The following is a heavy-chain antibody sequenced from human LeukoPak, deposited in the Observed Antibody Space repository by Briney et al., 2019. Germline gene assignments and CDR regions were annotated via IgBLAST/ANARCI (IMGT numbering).Heavy chain of an antibody. J-gene: IGHJ2*01. CDR3: ARKREGYFDL. V-gene: IGHV4-34*01. CDR1: VGSFSGYY. Sequence: SETLSLTCAVYVGSFSGYYWSWIRQPPGKGLEWIGEINHSGSTNYNPSLKSRVTISVVASKNQFSLKLSSVTAADTAVYYCARKREGYFDLWGRGSLVTVSS. CDR2: INHSGST.